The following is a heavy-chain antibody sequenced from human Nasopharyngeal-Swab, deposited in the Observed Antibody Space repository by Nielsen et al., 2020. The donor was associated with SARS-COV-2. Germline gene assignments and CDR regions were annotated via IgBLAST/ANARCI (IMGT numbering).Heavy chain of an antibody. V-gene: IGHV3-11*04. D-gene: IGHD3-9*01. CDR3: ARDRHGYDILTGYRRANNWFDP. J-gene: IGHJ5*02. Sequence: LSLTCAASGFTFSDYYMSWIRQAPGKGLEWVSYISSSGSTIYYADSVKGRFTIYRDNAKNSLYLQMNSLRAEDTAVYYCARDRHGYDILTGYRRANNWFDPWGQGTLVTVSS. CDR1: GFTFSDYY. CDR2: ISSSGSTI.